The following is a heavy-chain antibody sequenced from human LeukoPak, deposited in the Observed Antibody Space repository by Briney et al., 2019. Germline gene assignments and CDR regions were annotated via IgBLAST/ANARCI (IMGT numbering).Heavy chain of an antibody. D-gene: IGHD6-13*01. J-gene: IGHJ1*01. CDR2: VRQDGKYK. V-gene: IGHV3-7*01. Sequence: PGGSLRLSCVASGFTFSNYYMNWVRQAPGKGLEWVANVRQDGKYKPYLDAVKGRFTISRDNSKNTLYLQMNSLRAEDTAVYYCALGIAAAGEEYFQHWGQGTLVTVSS. CDR3: ALGIAAAGEEYFQH. CDR1: GFTFSNYY.